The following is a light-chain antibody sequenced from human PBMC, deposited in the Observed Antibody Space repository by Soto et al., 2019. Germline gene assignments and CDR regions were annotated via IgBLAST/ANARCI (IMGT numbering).Light chain of an antibody. Sequence: QAVVTQETSLTVSPGGTVTLTCGSSTGAVTSGHYPYWFQQKPGQAPRTLIYDTCNKHSWTPARFSGSLLGGKAALTLSGAQPEDEAEYYCLVSYSGVPVFGGGTKLTV. CDR3: LVSYSGVPV. CDR2: DTC. J-gene: IGLJ3*02. V-gene: IGLV7-46*01. CDR1: TGAVTSGHY.